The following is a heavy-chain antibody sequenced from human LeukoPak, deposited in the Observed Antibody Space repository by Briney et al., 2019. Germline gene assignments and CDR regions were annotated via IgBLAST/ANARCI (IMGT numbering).Heavy chain of an antibody. D-gene: IGHD1-26*01. J-gene: IGHJ4*02. CDR3: TSGRVVGAIGY. CDR1: VLTFCGSA. V-gene: IGHV3-73*01. Sequence: GGSLRLSCTASVLTFCGSAVHWVRQSTGKGLEWVGRIRSKANSYATAYAASVKGRFTISRDDSKNTAYLQMNSLKTEDTAVYYCTSGRVVGAIGYWGQGTLVSLSS. CDR2: IRSKANSYAT.